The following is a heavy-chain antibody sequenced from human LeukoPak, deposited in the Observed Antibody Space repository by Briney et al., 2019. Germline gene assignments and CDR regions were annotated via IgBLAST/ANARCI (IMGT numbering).Heavy chain of an antibody. J-gene: IGHJ4*02. Sequence: PSETLPLTCAVYGGSFSGYYWSWIRQPPGKGLEWIGEINHSGSTNYNPSLKSRVTISLDTSKNQLSLKLSSVTTADTAVYYCGGGIYSYGLATNYWGQGTLVTVSS. CDR3: GGGIYSYGLATNY. V-gene: IGHV4-34*01. D-gene: IGHD5-18*01. CDR1: GGSFSGYY. CDR2: INHSGST.